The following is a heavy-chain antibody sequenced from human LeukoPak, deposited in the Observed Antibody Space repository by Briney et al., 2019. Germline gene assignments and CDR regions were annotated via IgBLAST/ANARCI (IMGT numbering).Heavy chain of an antibody. J-gene: IGHJ4*02. V-gene: IGHV4-59*13. CDR1: GGSITNNY. CDR3: ARDRSAAPADY. Sequence: SETLSLTCTVSGGSITNNYWAWIRQPPGKGLEWIGYTQDSGNSNYNPSLRSRVTISIDTSKNQFSLKLTSVTAADTAVYYCARDRSAAPADYWGQGTLVTVSS. D-gene: IGHD6-13*01. CDR2: TQDSGNS.